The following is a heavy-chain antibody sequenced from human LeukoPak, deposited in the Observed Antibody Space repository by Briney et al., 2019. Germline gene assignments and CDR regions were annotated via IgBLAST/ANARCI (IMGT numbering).Heavy chain of an antibody. CDR2: INQDGSEK. V-gene: IGHV3-7*01. CDR1: GFTFSSYW. CDR3: ARGVVVAPRSAFDI. Sequence: GGSLRLSCAASGFTFSSYWITWVRQAPGKGREWVANINQDGSEKCYVDSVKGRFTISRDNAKNSLSLQMNSLRVEDTAVYYCARGVVVAPRSAFDIWGQGTMVTVSS. D-gene: IGHD2-2*01. J-gene: IGHJ3*02.